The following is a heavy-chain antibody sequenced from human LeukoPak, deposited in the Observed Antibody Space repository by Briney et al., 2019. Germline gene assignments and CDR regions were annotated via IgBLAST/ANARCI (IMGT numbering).Heavy chain of an antibody. CDR1: GGSISSYY. V-gene: IGHV4-59*12. J-gene: IGHJ5*02. CDR3: ARDLGYDGFDWAP. Sequence: SETLSLTCTVSGGSISSYYWSWIRQPPGKGLEWIGYIYYSGSTNYNPSLKSRVTISVDTSKNQFSLKLNSVTAADAAVYYCARDLGYDGFDWAPWGQGTLVTVSS. CDR2: IYYSGST. D-gene: IGHD5-12*01.